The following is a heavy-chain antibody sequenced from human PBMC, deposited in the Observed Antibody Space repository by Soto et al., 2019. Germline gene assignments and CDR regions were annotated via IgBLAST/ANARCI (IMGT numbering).Heavy chain of an antibody. V-gene: IGHV5-51*01. CDR2: VDPRDSEA. J-gene: IGHJ5*02. CDR1: GYNFTNYW. D-gene: IGHD1-26*01. CDR3: ARPGGGATTGWYDP. Sequence: GESLKISCEGSGYNFTNYWIGWVRQMPGKGLEWMGIVDPRDSEARYSPSFRGQVTISADKSISTAYLQWSTLKASDTAVYYCARPGGGATTGWYDPCGKRPRVTASS.